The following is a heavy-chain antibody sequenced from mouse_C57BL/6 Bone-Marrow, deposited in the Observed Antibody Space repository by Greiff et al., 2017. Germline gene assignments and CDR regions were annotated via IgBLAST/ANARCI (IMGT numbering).Heavy chain of an antibody. J-gene: IGHJ3*01. CDR2: ISGGGGNT. Sequence: EVQGVESGGGLVKPGGSLKLSCAASGFTFSSYTMSWVRQTPEKRLEWVATISGGGGNTYYPDSVKGRFTISRDNAKNTLYLQMSSLRSEDTALYYCARRDYYGPWFAYWGQGTLVTVSA. CDR3: ARRDYYGPWFAY. D-gene: IGHD1-1*01. V-gene: IGHV5-9*01. CDR1: GFTFSSYT.